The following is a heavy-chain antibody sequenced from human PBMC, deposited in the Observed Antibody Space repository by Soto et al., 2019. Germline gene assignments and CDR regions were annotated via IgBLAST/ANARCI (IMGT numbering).Heavy chain of an antibody. CDR3: ARWWSGSRQGFDP. Sequence: QVQLQESGPGLVKPSQTLSLTCTVSGGSISSGDYYWSWIRQHPGKGLEWIGYIYYSGSTYYNPSLKGGVTISVETSKNQFSLKLSSVTAADTAVYYCARWWSGSRQGFDPWGQGTLVTVSS. J-gene: IGHJ5*02. V-gene: IGHV4-31*03. CDR1: GGSISSGDYY. D-gene: IGHD3-3*01. CDR2: IYYSGST.